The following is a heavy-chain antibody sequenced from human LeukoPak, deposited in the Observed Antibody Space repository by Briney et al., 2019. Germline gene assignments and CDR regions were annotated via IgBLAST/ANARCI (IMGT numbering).Heavy chain of an antibody. CDR3: ASYPGIAVAGTGRGYFQH. J-gene: IGHJ1*01. D-gene: IGHD6-19*01. CDR2: IIPIFGTA. V-gene: IGHV1-69*06. Sequence: SVKVSCKASGGTFSSYAISWVRQAPGQGLEWMGGIIPIFGTANYAQKFQGRVTITADKSTSTAYMELSSLRSEDTAVYYCASYPGIAVAGTGRGYFQHWGQGTLVTVSS. CDR1: GGTFSSYA.